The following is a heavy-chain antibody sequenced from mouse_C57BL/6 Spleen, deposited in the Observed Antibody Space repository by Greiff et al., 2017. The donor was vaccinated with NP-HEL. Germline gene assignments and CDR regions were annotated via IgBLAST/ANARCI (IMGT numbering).Heavy chain of an antibody. CDR1: GFTFSSYA. CDR2: ISSGGDYI. CDR3: TREGSNYVYAMDY. V-gene: IGHV5-9-1*02. D-gene: IGHD2-5*01. J-gene: IGHJ4*01. Sequence: EVKLMESGEGLVKPGGSLKLSCAASGFTFSSYAMSWVRQTPEKRLEWVAYISSGGDYIYYADTVKGRFTISRDNARNTLYLQMSSLKSEDTAMYYCTREGSNYVYAMDYWGQGTSVTVSS.